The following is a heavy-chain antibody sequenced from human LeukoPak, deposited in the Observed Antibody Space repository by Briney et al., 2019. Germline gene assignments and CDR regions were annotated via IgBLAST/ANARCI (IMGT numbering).Heavy chain of an antibody. D-gene: IGHD1-14*01. V-gene: IGHV4-59*08. CDR3: ARRSSGNWYFDL. CDR1: GGSISTYY. Sequence: ADTLSLTCTVSGGSISTYYWLWIRQPPGKGLVWLRYIYYSGSTNYNPSLNSRVTISVDTSKNQFSLRLSSVTAADTAVYYCARRSSGNWYFDLWGRGTLVTVSS. CDR2: IYYSGST. J-gene: IGHJ2*01.